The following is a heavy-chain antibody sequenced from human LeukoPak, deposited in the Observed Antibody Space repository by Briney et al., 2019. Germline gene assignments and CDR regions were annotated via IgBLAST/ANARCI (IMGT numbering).Heavy chain of an antibody. CDR1: GFTFSDYY. V-gene: IGHV3-11*04. Sequence: GGSLRLSCAASGFTFSDYYMSWIRQAPGKGLEWVSYISSSSSTIYYADSVKGRFTISRDNAKNSLYLQMNSLRDEDTAVYYCAREHEPMVVAATGFDYWGQGTLVTVSS. CDR3: AREHEPMVVAATGFDY. CDR2: ISSSSSTI. J-gene: IGHJ4*02. D-gene: IGHD2-15*01.